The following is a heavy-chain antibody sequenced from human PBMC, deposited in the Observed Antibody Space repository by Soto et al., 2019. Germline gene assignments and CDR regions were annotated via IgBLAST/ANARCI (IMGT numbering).Heavy chain of an antibody. CDR2: ISWDSGSI. CDR1: GFIFDDYA. V-gene: IGHV3-9*01. Sequence: GGSLRLSCAASGFIFDDYAMHWLRQAPGKGLEWVSGISWDSGSIIYVDSVKGRFIISRDNANNSLYLQMNSLRAEDTALYYCARDMIGDILPTYYKVYYYAMDVWGQGTTVTVSS. CDR3: ARDMIGDILPTYYKVYYYAMDV. J-gene: IGHJ6*02. D-gene: IGHD3-9*01.